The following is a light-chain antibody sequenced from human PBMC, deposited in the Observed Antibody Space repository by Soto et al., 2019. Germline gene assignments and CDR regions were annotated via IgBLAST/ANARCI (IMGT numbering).Light chain of an antibody. CDR3: QSYGSSLSGVV. CDR1: SSNIGAGYD. Sequence: QSVLTQPPSVSGAPGQRVTISCTGSSSNIGAGYDVHWYQQLPGTAPKLLIYGNSNRPSGVPDRFSGSKSGTSASLAITGLQAEVEADYYCQSYGSSLSGVVFGGGTKLTVL. CDR2: GNS. J-gene: IGLJ2*01. V-gene: IGLV1-40*01.